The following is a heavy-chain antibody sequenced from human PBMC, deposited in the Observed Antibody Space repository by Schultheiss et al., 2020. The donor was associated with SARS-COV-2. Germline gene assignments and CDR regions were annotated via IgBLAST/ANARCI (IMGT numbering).Heavy chain of an antibody. V-gene: IGHV3-7*01. J-gene: IGHJ6*02. CDR3: ARALNGGMDV. CDR1: GFTVSSNY. CDR2: IHQDGREI. Sequence: GGSLRLSCAASGFTVSSNYMSWVRQAPGKGLEWVANIHQDGREIYSLDSVKGRFTISRDNAKNSLYLQMNSLRAEDTAVYYCARALNGGMDVWGQGTTVTVSS.